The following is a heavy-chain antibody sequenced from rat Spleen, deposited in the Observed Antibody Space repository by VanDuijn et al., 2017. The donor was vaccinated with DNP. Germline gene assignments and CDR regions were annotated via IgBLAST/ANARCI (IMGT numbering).Heavy chain of an antibody. CDR3: ARHPSNLLLQWWYWYFDF. D-gene: IGHD1-1*01. J-gene: IGHJ1*01. CDR2: ISYDGSRT. Sequence: EVQLVESGGGLVQPGRSLKLSCAASGFTFSDYAMAWVRQAPKTGLEWVATISYDGSRTYYRDSVKGRFTISRDNAKSTLYLQMDSLRSEDTATYYCARHPSNLLLQWWYWYFDFWGPGTMVTVSS. CDR1: GFTFSDYA. V-gene: IGHV5-17*01.